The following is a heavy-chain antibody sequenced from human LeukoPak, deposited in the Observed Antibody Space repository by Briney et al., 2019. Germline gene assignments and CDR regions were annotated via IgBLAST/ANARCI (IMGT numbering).Heavy chain of an antibody. CDR1: GGSISSYY. J-gene: IGHJ6*02. Sequence: PSETLPLTCTVSGGSISSYYWSWIRQPPGKGLEWIGYIYYSGSTNYNPSLKSRVTISVDTSKNQFSLKLSSVTAADTAVYYCARVDKISADYYYGMDVWGQGTTVTVSS. V-gene: IGHV4-59*01. CDR3: ARVDKISADYYYGMDV. D-gene: IGHD6-13*01. CDR2: IYYSGST.